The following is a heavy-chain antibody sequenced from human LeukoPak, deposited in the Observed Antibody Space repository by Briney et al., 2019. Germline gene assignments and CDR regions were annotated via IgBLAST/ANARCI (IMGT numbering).Heavy chain of an antibody. CDR1: GGSISSGGYS. D-gene: IGHD6-19*01. V-gene: IGHV4-30-2*01. J-gene: IGHJ4*02. CDR2: IYHSGST. Sequence: SETLSLTCAVSGGSISSGGYSWSWIRQPSGKGLEWIGYIYHSGSTYYNPSLKSRVTISVDRSKNQFSLKLSSVTAADTAVYYCARTGYSSGWYGNFDYWGQGTLVTVSS. CDR3: ARTGYSSGWYGNFDY.